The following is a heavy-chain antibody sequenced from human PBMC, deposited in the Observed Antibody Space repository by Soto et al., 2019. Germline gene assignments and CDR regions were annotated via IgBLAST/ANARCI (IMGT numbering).Heavy chain of an antibody. D-gene: IGHD3-3*01. V-gene: IGHV4-34*01. CDR2: INHSGST. Sequence: PSVTLSLTCAVYGGSFSGYYWSWIRQPPGKGLEWIGEINHSGSTNYNPSLKSRVTISVDTSKNQFSLKLSSVTAADTAVYYCARGRTSVRFFALWGQGTLVTVSS. CDR1: GGSFSGYY. J-gene: IGHJ4*02. CDR3: ARGRTSVRFFAL.